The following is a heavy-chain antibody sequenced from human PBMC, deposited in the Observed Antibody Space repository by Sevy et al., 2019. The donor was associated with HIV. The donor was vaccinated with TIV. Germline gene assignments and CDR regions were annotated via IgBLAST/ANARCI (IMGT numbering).Heavy chain of an antibody. CDR1: GFTCSSYA. CDR3: ASSPRY. Sequence: GGSLRLSCAASGFTCSSYAMHWVRQAPGKGLEWVAVISYDGSNKYYADSVKGRFTISRDNSKNTLYLQMNSLRAEDTAVYYCASSPRYWGQGTLVTVSS. J-gene: IGHJ4*02. V-gene: IGHV3-30-3*01. CDR2: ISYDGSNK.